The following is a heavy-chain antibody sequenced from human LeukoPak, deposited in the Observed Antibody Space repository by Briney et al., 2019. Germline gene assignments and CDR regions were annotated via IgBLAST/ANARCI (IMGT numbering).Heavy chain of an antibody. CDR2: ISYDGSNK. Sequence: GRSLRLSCAASGFTFSSYGMHWVRQAPGKGLEWVAVISYDGSNKYYADSVKGRFTISRDNSKNTLYLQMNSLRAEDTAVYYCARAPPYSSASWGYYGMDVWGQGTTVTVSS. J-gene: IGHJ6*02. D-gene: IGHD6-6*01. CDR1: GFTFSSYG. V-gene: IGHV3-30*03. CDR3: ARAPPYSSASWGYYGMDV.